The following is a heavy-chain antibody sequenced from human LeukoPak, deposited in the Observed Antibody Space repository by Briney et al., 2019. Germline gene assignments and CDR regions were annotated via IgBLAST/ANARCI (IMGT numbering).Heavy chain of an antibody. Sequence: GASVKVSCKASGYTFTSYYMHWVRQAPGQGPEWMGIINPSGGSTSYAQKFQGRVTMTRDTSTSTVYMELSSLRSEDTAVYYCASSWVYGSGSYSYYYYGMDVWGQGTTVTVSS. D-gene: IGHD3-10*01. CDR3: ASSWVYGSGSYSYYYYGMDV. CDR1: GYTFTSYY. CDR2: INPSGGST. J-gene: IGHJ6*02. V-gene: IGHV1-46*01.